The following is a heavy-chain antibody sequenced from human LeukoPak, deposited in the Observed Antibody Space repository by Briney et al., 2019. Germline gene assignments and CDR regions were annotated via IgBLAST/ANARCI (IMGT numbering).Heavy chain of an antibody. CDR1: GFTFSSYA. V-gene: IGHV3-30*04. Sequence: GRSLRLSCAASGFTFSSYAMQWVCEGPGRGLGRGAVISYEGSNKYYADSVKGRFTISRDNSKNTLYLQMNSLRAEDTAVYYCATYYDILTGYFPNNDYWGQGTLVTVSS. CDR2: ISYEGSNK. J-gene: IGHJ4*02. CDR3: ATYYDILTGYFPNNDY. D-gene: IGHD3-9*01.